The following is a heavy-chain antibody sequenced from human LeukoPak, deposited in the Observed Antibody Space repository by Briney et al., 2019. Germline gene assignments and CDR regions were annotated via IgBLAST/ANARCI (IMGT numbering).Heavy chain of an antibody. D-gene: IGHD3-10*01. CDR1: GFTFSNYW. Sequence: GGSLRLSCTASGFTFSNYWMSWVRQTPGKGLEWVAKIEQDGSEKYYVDSVKGRFTISRDNAKNPMYMQMNSLRAADRAVYYCARRLMGVRTVDYWGQGTLVTVSS. J-gene: IGHJ4*02. CDR2: IEQDGSEK. CDR3: ARRLMGVRTVDY. V-gene: IGHV3-7*01.